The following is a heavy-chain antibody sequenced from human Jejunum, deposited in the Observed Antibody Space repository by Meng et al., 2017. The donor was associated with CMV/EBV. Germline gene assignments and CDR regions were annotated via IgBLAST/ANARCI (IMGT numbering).Heavy chain of an antibody. D-gene: IGHD1-20*01. CDR1: GCTLSSYV. CDR3: ASDITGNTYAYDS. CDR2: IIPIIGRP. J-gene: IGHJ4*02. V-gene: IGHV1-69*04. Sequence: ASGCTLSSYVISWVRQAPGQGLEWMGRIIPIIGRPHHAQRFQDRVSITADKATSTVYMELKTLTSEDTAVYFCASDITGNTYAYDSWGQGTLVTVSS.